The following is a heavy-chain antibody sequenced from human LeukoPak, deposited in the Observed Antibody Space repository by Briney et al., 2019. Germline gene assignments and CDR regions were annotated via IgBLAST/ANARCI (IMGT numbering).Heavy chain of an antibody. Sequence: ASVKVSCKASGGTFSSYAISWVRQAPGQGLEWMGWINPNSGGTNYAQKFQGRVTMTRDTSISTAYMELSRLRSDDTAVYYCARATYGLLWFGELLYAGYWGQGTLVTVSS. V-gene: IGHV1-2*02. D-gene: IGHD3-10*01. CDR3: ARATYGLLWFGELLYAGY. CDR2: INPNSGGT. J-gene: IGHJ4*02. CDR1: GGTFSSYA.